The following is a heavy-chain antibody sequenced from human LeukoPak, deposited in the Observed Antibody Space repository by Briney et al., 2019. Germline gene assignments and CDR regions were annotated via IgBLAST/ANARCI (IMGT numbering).Heavy chain of an antibody. D-gene: IGHD5-12*01. V-gene: IGHV4-39*07. CDR2: IYYSGNT. Sequence: SETLSLTCTVSGGSISSTSYYWGWIRQPPGKGLEWIGSIYYSGNTYYNPSLKSRVTISVDTSKNQFSLKLSSVTAADTAVYYCARDDKSYRGQDAFDIWGQGTMVTVSS. CDR3: ARDDKSYRGQDAFDI. J-gene: IGHJ3*02. CDR1: GGSISSTSYY.